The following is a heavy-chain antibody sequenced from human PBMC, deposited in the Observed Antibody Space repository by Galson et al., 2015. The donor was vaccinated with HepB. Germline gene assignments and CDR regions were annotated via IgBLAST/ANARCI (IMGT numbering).Heavy chain of an antibody. D-gene: IGHD1-26*01. Sequence: SVKVSCKATRFNFTSSAMQWVRQARGQRLEWIGWIVVGSGNTKDAQKFQERVTITRDMSTRTAYMELSSLRSEDTAVYYCAAGIVGTTTPDFDSWGQGTLVTVSS. CDR1: RFNFTSSA. V-gene: IGHV1-58*02. J-gene: IGHJ4*02. CDR3: AAGIVGTTTPDFDS. CDR2: IVVGSGNT.